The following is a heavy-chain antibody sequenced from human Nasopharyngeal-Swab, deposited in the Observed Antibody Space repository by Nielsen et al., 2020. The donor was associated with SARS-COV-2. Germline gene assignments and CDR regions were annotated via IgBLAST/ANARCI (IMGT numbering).Heavy chain of an antibody. CDR1: GYTFTSYY. CDR2: INPRGGST. V-gene: IGHV1-46*01. CDR3: TRGTYDMDV. Sequence: ASVTVSCKASGYTFTSYYMRWVRQAPGQGLEWMGIINPRGGSTSYAQKLQGRVTMTRVTSTSTLYMNLCSLTSDDTAVYYCTRGTYDMDVWGQGTTVTVPS. J-gene: IGHJ6*02.